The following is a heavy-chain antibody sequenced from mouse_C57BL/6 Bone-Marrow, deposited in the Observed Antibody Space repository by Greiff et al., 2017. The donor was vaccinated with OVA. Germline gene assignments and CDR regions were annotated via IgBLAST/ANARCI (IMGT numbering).Heavy chain of an antibody. CDR2: IDPEDGDT. V-gene: IGHV14-1*01. J-gene: IGHJ4*01. CDR1: GFNIKDYY. Sequence: VQLKQSGAELVRPGASVKLSCTASGFNIKDYYMHWVKQRPEQGLEWIGRIDPEDGDTEYAPKFPGKATMTADTSYNTAYLQLSSLTSEDTAVYYCTSRAMDYWGQGTSVTVSS. CDR3: TSRAMDY.